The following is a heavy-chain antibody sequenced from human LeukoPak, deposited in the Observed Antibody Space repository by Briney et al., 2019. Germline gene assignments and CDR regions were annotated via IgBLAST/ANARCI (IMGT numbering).Heavy chain of an antibody. V-gene: IGHV4-30-4*01. CDR3: VRRMVGAIRPFDY. CDR2: MYYSGST. J-gene: IGHJ4*02. CDR1: GGSVSSGDYY. Sequence: SETLSLTCTVSGGSVSSGDYYWSWIRQPPGKGLEWTGYMYYSGSTYYNPSLKSRVTISVDTSKNQFSLKLSSVTAADTAVYYCVRRMVGAIRPFDYWGQGTLVTVSS. D-gene: IGHD1-26*01.